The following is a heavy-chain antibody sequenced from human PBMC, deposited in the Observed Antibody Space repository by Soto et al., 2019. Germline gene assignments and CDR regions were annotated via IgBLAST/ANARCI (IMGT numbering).Heavy chain of an antibody. CDR3: AKGKSSSWYFGAFDF. CDR1: GYTFTSYA. D-gene: IGHD6-13*01. CDR2: INAGNGNT. V-gene: IGHV1-3*01. Sequence: QVQLVQSGAEVKKPGASVKVSCKASGYTFTSYAMHWVRQAPGQRLEWRGWINAGNGNTKYSQKFQGRVTITRDTSASIAYMELSSLTSEETAVYYCAKGKSSSWYFGAFDFWGQGTMVTVSS. J-gene: IGHJ3*01.